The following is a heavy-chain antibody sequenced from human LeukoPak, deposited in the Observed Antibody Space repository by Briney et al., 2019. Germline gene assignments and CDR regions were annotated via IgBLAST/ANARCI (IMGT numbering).Heavy chain of an antibody. D-gene: IGHD6-19*01. V-gene: IGHV4-61*02. J-gene: IGHJ6*03. Sequence: SETLSLTCTVSGGSISSGSYHCSWIRQPAGKGLEWIGRIYTSGSTNYNPSLKSRVTISVDTSKNQFSLKLSSVTAADTAVYYCVVIAVAGTDFLNYYYMDVRGKGTTVTISS. CDR1: GGSISSGSYH. CDR2: IYTSGST. CDR3: VVIAVAGTDFLNYYYMDV.